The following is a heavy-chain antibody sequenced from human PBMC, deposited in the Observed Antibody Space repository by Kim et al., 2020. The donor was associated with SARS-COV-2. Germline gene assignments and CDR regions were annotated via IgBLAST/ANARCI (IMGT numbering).Heavy chain of an antibody. D-gene: IGHD3-10*01. V-gene: IGHV3-33*01. Sequence: GGSLRLSCAASGFTFSRYGMHWVRQAPGKGLEWVALLWHDGSNINYADSVRGRFIISRDNSKDTLYLQMNNLRVEDTAIYYCASDLGFGVTDGVDVWGQG. J-gene: IGHJ3*01. CDR1: GFTFSRYG. CDR2: LWHDGSNI. CDR3: ASDLGFGVTDGVDV.